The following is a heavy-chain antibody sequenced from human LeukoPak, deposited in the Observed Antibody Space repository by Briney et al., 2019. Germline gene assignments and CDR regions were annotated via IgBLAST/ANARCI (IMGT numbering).Heavy chain of an antibody. CDR1: GYSISSGYY. J-gene: IGHJ4*02. D-gene: IGHD6-19*01. CDR3: ARDDSSGWVGVGYFDY. Sequence: SETLSLTCAVSGYSISSGYYWGWIRQPPAKGLEWIGSIYHSGSTYYNPSLKSRVTISVDTSKNQFSLKLSSVTAADTAVYYCARDDSSGWVGVGYFDYWGQGTLVTVSS. V-gene: IGHV4-38-2*02. CDR2: IYHSGST.